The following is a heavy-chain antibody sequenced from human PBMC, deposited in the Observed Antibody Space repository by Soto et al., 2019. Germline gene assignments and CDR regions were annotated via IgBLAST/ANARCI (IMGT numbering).Heavy chain of an antibody. J-gene: IGHJ5*02. V-gene: IGHV3-23*01. D-gene: IGHD1-26*01. CDR3: AKGRIGAVQTPLQFDP. CDR2: ISGSGGST. Sequence: LRLSCAASGFTFSSYAMSWVRQAPGKGLEWVSAISGSGGSTYHADSVKGRFTISRDNSKNTLYLQMNSLRAEDTAVYYCAKGRIGAVQTPLQFDPWGQGTLVTVSS. CDR1: GFTFSSYA.